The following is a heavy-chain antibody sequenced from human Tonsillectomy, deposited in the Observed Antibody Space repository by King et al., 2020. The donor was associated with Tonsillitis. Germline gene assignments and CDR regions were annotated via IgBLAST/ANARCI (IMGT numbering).Heavy chain of an antibody. CDR2: IPYDVSNK. J-gene: IGHJ6*02. D-gene: IGHD6-13*01. CDR3: ANKSCLKYSSSWYETYYYYGMDV. V-gene: IGHV3-30*18. Sequence: VQLVESGGGLVQPGRSLRLSCAASGFTFSSYGMHWVRQAPGRGLEWGAVIPYDVSNKYYADSVKGRFSISRDNSKNTLYLQMNSLRAEDTAVYYCANKSCLKYSSSWYETYYYYGMDVWGQGTTVTVSS. CDR1: GFTFSSYG.